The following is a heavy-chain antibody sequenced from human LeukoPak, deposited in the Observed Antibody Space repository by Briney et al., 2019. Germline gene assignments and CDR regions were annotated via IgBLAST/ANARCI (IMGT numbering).Heavy chain of an antibody. D-gene: IGHD1-26*01. V-gene: IGHV1-46*01. CDR2: IDPPGERT. J-gene: IGHJ4*02. CDR3: ARARLGSYYFFDY. CDR1: GYTFSGYY. Sequence: GASVKVSCKASGYTFSGYYMHWVRQAPGQGLEWMGIIDPPGERTIYAQNFQGRVTMTRDTSTSTLCMELSSLGSEDMALYYCARARLGSYYFFDYWGQGTLVTVSS.